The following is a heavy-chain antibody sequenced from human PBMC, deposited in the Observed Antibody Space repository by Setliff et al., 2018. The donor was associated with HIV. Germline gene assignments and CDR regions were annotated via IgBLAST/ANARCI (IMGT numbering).Heavy chain of an antibody. CDR1: GLSLSTSGVG. Sequence: SGPTLANPTQTLTLTCTLSGLSLSTSGVGVGWIRQSPGKALEWLAFIYWNNNKHYSTSLKSRLTVTKNTSKNRVVFTMTNMDPVDTATYYCAYSGRQLRGPYFYFWGQGTPVTSPQ. D-gene: IGHD1-1*01. J-gene: IGHJ4*02. CDR2: IYWNNNK. CDR3: AYSGRQLRGPYFYF. V-gene: IGHV2-5*01.